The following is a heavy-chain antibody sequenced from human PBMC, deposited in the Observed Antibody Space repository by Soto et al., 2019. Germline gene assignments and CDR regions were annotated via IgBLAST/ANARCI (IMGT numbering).Heavy chain of an antibody. J-gene: IGHJ4*02. Sequence: GESLKISCKGSGYSFTSYWISWVRQMPGKGLEWMGRIDPSDSYANYSPSFQGHVTISADTSISTAYLQWSSLKASDSAIYYCARGYSSGWYEDYWGQGTLVTVSS. CDR2: IDPSDSYA. V-gene: IGHV5-10-1*01. CDR3: ARGYSSGWYEDY. CDR1: GYSFTSYW. D-gene: IGHD6-19*01.